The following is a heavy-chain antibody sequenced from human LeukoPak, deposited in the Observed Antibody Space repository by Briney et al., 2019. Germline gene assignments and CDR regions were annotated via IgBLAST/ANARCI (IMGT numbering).Heavy chain of an antibody. CDR3: TLSGGCSSTSCQYYYYYYMDV. V-gene: IGHV3-23*01. CDR1: GFTFSNYG. CDR2: ISGSGGRT. D-gene: IGHD2-2*01. Sequence: GGSLRLSCAASGFTFSNYGMSWVRQAPGKGLEWVSAISGSGGRTYHADSVKGRFTISRDNSKNTLYLQMNSLKTEDTAVYYCTLSGGCSSTSCQYYYYYYMDVWGKGTTVTVSS. J-gene: IGHJ6*03.